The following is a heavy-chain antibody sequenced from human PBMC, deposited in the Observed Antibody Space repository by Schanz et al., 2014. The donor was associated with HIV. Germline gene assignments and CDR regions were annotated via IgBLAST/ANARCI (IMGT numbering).Heavy chain of an antibody. Sequence: QVQLVESGGGVVQPGRSLRLSCAASGFTFRSYGMHWVRQAPGKGLECVASMSYDGRNEHYVDSVKGRFTISRDNPKNTLSLQMDSLRGDDTALYYCARDITHNYSFEYCGQGTLVTVSS. V-gene: IGHV3-30*03. CDR1: GFTFRSYG. D-gene: IGHD3-10*01. CDR3: ARDITHNYSFEY. J-gene: IGHJ4*02. CDR2: MSYDGRNE.